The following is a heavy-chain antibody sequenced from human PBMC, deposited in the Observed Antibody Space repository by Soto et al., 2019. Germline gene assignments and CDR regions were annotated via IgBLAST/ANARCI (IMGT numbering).Heavy chain of an antibody. Sequence: QVQLVQSGAEVKKPGSSVKVSCEAPGGTFDHAAITWVRQAPGQGLEWMGGINPMFNSTHYAQKFQGRVTITADAATRTAFMELRRLRSEDTAVYYCARQIFAADYWGQGTLLVVSS. CDR1: GGTFDHAA. D-gene: IGHD3-9*01. V-gene: IGHV1-69*01. CDR3: ARQIFAADY. J-gene: IGHJ4*02. CDR2: INPMFNST.